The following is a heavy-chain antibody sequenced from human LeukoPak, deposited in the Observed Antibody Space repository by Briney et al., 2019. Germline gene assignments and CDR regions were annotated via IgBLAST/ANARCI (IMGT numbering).Heavy chain of an antibody. V-gene: IGHV3-30*03. J-gene: IGHJ3*01. Sequence: PGGSLRLSCAASGFSFSSYGMHWVRQAPGKGLEWVAVISSEGSNKNYADSVRGRFTISRDNSKNTLYLQMNSLRAEDTAVYYCGLSVYSDTSGYSDAFDFWGQGTMVTVSS. CDR3: GLSVYSDTSGYSDAFDF. D-gene: IGHD3-22*01. CDR2: ISSEGSNK. CDR1: GFSFSSYG.